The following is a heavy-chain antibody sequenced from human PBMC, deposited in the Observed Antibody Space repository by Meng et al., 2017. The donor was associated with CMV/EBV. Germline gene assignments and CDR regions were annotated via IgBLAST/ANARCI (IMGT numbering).Heavy chain of an antibody. CDR2: INHSGST. J-gene: IGHJ4*02. CDR1: GGSFSGYY. CDR3: ARWQSYFDY. Sequence: GSLRLSCAVYGGSFSGYYWSWIRQPPGKGLEWIGEINHSGSTNYNPSLKSRVTISVDTSKNQFSLKLSSVTAADTAVYYCARWQSYFDYWGQGTLVIVSS. V-gene: IGHV4-34*01.